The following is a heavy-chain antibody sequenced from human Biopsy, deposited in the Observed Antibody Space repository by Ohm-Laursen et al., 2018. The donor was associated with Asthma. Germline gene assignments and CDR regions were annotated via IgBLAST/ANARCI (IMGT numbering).Heavy chain of an antibody. J-gene: IGHJ6*02. CDR3: VRGSSSWHHGPFHYYYGLDV. Sequence: SDTLSLTCSLPSGSGGYMRSGNYYWGWIRQPPGKGLEWIGRIYYSGTTYYNPSLESRVTLSANTSKNKFSLKLTSVTAADTAVYYCVRGSSSWHHGPFHYYYGLDVWGQGTTATVSS. CDR1: GGYMRSGNYY. D-gene: IGHD6-13*01. CDR2: IYYSGTT. V-gene: IGHV4-39*01.